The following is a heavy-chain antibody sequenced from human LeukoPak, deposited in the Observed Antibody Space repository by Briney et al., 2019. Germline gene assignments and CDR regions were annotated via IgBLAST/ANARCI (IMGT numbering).Heavy chain of an antibody. CDR2: IHYRGST. J-gene: IGHJ4*02. CDR1: GGSISSYY. V-gene: IGHV4-59*01. CDR3: ARGGAAAGTGY. D-gene: IGHD6-13*01. Sequence: SETLSLTCTVSGGSISSYYWSWIRQPPGKGLEWIGYIHYRGSTNYNPSLKSRVTISVDTSKNQFSLKLSSVTAADTAVYYCARGGAAAGTGYWGQGTLVTVSS.